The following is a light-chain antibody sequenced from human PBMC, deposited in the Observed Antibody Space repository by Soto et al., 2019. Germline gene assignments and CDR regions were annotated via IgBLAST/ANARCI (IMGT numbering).Light chain of an antibody. J-gene: IGLJ2*01. V-gene: IGLV4-69*01. CDR1: SGHSSYA. Sequence: QAVVTQSPSASASLGASVKLTCTLSSGHSSYAIAWHQQQPEKGPRYLMKLSSDGSHSKGDGIPYRFSGSSSGAERYLTISSLQSEDEADYYCQTWDTGARVVFVGGTKLTVL. CDR2: LSSDGSH. CDR3: QTWDTGARVV.